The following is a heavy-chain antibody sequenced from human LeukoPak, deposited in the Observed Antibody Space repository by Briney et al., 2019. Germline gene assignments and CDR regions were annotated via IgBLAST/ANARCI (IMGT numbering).Heavy chain of an antibody. CDR3: ARETEWELLGFDY. Sequence: GGSLRLSCAASGFSFSSNWMSWVRQAPGKGLEWVSYISSSGSTIYYADSVKGRYTISRDNAKNSLYLQMNSLRAEDTTVYYCARETEWELLGFDYWGQGTLVTVSS. D-gene: IGHD1-26*01. CDR2: ISSSGSTI. V-gene: IGHV3-48*04. CDR1: GFSFSSNW. J-gene: IGHJ4*02.